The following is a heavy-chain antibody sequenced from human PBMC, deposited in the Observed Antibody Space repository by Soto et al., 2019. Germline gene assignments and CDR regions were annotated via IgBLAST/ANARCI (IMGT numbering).Heavy chain of an antibody. D-gene: IGHD5-18*01. CDR1: GGSISSEGYY. CDR3: ARGRGYSYGPYYFDY. V-gene: IGHV4-31*03. CDR2: IYYCGTT. Sequence: SETLSLTCTVSGGSISSEGYYWSWFRQLPGKGLEWIGDIYYCGTTYYNPSLRSRLTISGDASKNQFSLKLSSVTAADTALYYCARGRGYSYGPYYFDYWGQGTLVTVSS. J-gene: IGHJ4*02.